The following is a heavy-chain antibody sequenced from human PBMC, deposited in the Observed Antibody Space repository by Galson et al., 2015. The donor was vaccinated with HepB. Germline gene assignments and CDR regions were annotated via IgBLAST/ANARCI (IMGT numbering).Heavy chain of an antibody. D-gene: IGHD5-18*01. V-gene: IGHV5-10-1*01. Sequence: QSGAEVKKPGESLRISCKGSGYIFPNYWSIWVRQMLGKGLEWMGKIDPSDSYTKYGPSSQGHVTISADRSINTAYLQWGSLEASDTAMYYCARRRGYNSGLSFDYWGQGTLVTVSS. CDR2: IDPSDSYT. CDR3: ARRRGYNSGLSFDY. CDR1: GYIFPNYW. J-gene: IGHJ4*02.